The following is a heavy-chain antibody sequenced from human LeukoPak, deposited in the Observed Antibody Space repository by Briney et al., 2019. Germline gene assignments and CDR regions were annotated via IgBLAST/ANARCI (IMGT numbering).Heavy chain of an antibody. CDR1: GFTVSSND. Sequence: GGSLRLSCAASGFTVSSNDMHWVRQAPGKGLEWVAFLRYDGSTKYYADSVKGRFTISRDNSKNRLYLQMNSLRAEDTAVYYCAKDRCGSTGCYSWYWGQGTLVTVSS. V-gene: IGHV3-30*02. D-gene: IGHD2-2*01. CDR3: AKDRCGSTGCYSWY. J-gene: IGHJ4*02. CDR2: LRYDGSTK.